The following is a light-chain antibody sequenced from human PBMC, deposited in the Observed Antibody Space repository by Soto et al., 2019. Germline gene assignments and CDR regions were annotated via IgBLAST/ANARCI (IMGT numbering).Light chain of an antibody. Sequence: ESVLTQSPGTLSLSPGERATLSCRASQSVSSSYLAWYQQKPGQAPRLLIYGASSRATGIPDRFSGSGSGTDFTLTISRLEPEDFAVYYSQQYGSSPRTFGQGTKVHIK. V-gene: IGKV3-20*01. J-gene: IGKJ1*01. CDR1: QSVSSSY. CDR2: GAS. CDR3: QQYGSSPRT.